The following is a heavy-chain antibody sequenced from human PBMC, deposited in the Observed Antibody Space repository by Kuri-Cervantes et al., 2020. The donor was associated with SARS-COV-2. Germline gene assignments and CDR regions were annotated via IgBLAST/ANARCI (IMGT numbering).Heavy chain of an antibody. Sequence: GESLKISCAASGFIFSDFGRNWVRQAPGKGLEWVSYISSSSTTIYNADSVKGRFTSSRDNVKNSLYLQMNSLRAEDTAVYYCARVFGSYVEAAAAYYFDYWGQGTLVTSPQ. D-gene: IGHD3-3*01. CDR1: GFIFSDFG. V-gene: IGHV3-48*01. J-gene: IGHJ4*02. CDR3: ARVFGSYVEAAAAYYFDY. CDR2: ISSSSTTI.